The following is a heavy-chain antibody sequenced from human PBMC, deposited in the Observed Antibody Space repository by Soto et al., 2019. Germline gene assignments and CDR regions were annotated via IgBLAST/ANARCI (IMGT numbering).Heavy chain of an antibody. Sequence: QITLKESGPTRVKPTQTLTLTCSFSGFSLTTRPVGVGWIRQSPGKALEWLAFAYWDDDNRYSPSLRSRLTVTKDTSKNQVVLTMTNMDPVDTATYYCGHRRSSGDWHGGYFDYWGQGTLVTVSS. D-gene: IGHD2-21*02. CDR3: GHRRSSGDWHGGYFDY. CDR1: GFSLTTRPVG. CDR2: AYWDDDN. V-gene: IGHV2-5*02. J-gene: IGHJ4*02.